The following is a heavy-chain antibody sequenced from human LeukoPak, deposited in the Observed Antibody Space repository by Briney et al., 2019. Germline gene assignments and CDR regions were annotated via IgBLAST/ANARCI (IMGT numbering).Heavy chain of an antibody. CDR1: GCTFSRYA. CDR3: VRDFGLTGKVDY. Sequence: GGSLRLSCAASGCTFSRYAMHWVRQAPGKGLESVSAISSNGGSTYYANSVKGRFTISRDNSKNTLYLQMGSLRAEDLAVYYCVRDFGLTGKVDYWGQGTLVTVSS. D-gene: IGHD1-20*01. V-gene: IGHV3-64*01. CDR2: ISSNGGST. J-gene: IGHJ4*02.